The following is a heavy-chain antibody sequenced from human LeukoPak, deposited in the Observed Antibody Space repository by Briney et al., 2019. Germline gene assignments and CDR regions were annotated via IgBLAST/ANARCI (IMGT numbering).Heavy chain of an antibody. CDR1: GFTFSSYW. V-gene: IGHV3-74*01. J-gene: IGHJ4*02. D-gene: IGHD1-26*01. CDR2: INTDGSST. Sequence: GGSLRLSCAASGFTFSSYWMHWVRQAPGKGLVWVSRINTDGSSTTYADSVKGRFTISRDNAKNTLYLQMNSLRADDTAVYYCAKGLMGATPYYFDYWGQGTLATVSS. CDR3: AKGLMGATPYYFDY.